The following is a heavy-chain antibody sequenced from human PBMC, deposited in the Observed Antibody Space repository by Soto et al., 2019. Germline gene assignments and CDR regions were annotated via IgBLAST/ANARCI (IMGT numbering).Heavy chain of an antibody. D-gene: IGHD3-9*01. Sequence: SETLSLTCTVSGGSISSGGYYWSWIRQHPGKGLEWIGYIYYSGSTYYNPSLKSRVTISVDTSKNQFSLKLSSVTAADTAVYYCARVEDYDILDGMDVWGQGTTVTVSS. V-gene: IGHV4-31*03. J-gene: IGHJ6*02. CDR1: GGSISSGGYY. CDR3: ARVEDYDILDGMDV. CDR2: IYYSGST.